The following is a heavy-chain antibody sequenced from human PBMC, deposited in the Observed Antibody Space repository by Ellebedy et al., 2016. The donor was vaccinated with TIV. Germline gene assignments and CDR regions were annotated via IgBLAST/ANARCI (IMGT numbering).Heavy chain of an antibody. CDR1: GFTFSSYA. Sequence: GESLKISCAASGFTFSSYAMSWVRQAPGKGLEWVSAISGSGGSTYYADSVKGRFTISRDNSKNTLYLQMNSLRAEDTAVYYCAKVGDQNYYYYYMDVWGKGTTVTVSS. D-gene: IGHD3-16*01. CDR2: ISGSGGST. J-gene: IGHJ6*03. V-gene: IGHV3-23*01. CDR3: AKVGDQNYYYYYMDV.